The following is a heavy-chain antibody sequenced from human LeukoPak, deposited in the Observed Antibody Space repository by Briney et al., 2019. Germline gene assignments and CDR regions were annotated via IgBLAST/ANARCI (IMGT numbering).Heavy chain of an antibody. D-gene: IGHD1-26*01. CDR2: IIPIFGTA. CDR3: ASRGATSDY. J-gene: IGHJ4*02. Sequence: EASVKVSCKASGGTFSSYAISWVRQAPGQGLEWMGGIIPIFGTANYAQKFQGRVTMTRNTSISTAYMELSSLRSEDTAVYYCASRGATSDYWGQGTLVTVSS. V-gene: IGHV1-69*05. CDR1: GGTFSSYA.